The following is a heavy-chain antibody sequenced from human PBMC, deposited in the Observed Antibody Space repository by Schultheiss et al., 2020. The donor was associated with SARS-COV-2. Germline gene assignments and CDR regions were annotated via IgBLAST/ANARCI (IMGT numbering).Heavy chain of an antibody. Sequence: GESLKISCAASGFTFSYYYMSGVRQTPGKGLEYVSAISSNGGSTYYANSVKGRFTISRDNSKNTLYLQMGSLRAEDMAVYYCARDLWPYDSSGLCFDYWGQGTLVTVSS. J-gene: IGHJ4*02. CDR3: ARDLWPYDSSGLCFDY. D-gene: IGHD3-22*01. V-gene: IGHV3-64*01. CDR2: ISSNGGST. CDR1: GFTFSYYY.